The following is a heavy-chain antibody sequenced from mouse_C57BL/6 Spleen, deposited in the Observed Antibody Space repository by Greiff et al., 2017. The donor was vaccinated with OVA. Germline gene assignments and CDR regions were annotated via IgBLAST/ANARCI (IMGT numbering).Heavy chain of an antibody. CDR3: SRGGDYDYGFAY. V-gene: IGHV1-80*01. CDR1: GYAFSSSW. CDR2: IYPGDGDT. D-gene: IGHD2-4*01. J-gene: IGHJ3*01. Sequence: QVQLQQSGAELVKPGASVKISCKASGYAFSSSWMNWVKQRPGKGLEWIGQIYPGDGDTNYNGKFKGKATLTADKSSSTAYMQLSSLTSEDSAVYCCSRGGDYDYGFAYWGQGTLVTVSA.